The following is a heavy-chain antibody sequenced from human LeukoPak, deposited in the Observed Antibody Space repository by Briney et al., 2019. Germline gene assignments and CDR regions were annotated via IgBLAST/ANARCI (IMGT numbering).Heavy chain of an antibody. D-gene: IGHD3-3*01. CDR2: IKQDGSGK. CDR3: ARVIFGALIYYYYYMDV. V-gene: IGHV3-7*01. CDR1: GFTFSSYW. J-gene: IGHJ6*03. Sequence: GGSLRLSCAASGFTFSSYWMSWVRQAPGKGLEWVANIKQDGSGKYYVDSVKGRFTISRDNAKNSLYLQMKSLRAEDTAVSYCARVIFGALIYYYYYMDVWGKGTTVTVSS.